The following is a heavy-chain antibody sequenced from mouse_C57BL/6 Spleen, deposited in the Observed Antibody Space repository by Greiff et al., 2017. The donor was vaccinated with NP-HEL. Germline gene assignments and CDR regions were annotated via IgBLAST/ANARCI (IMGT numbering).Heavy chain of an antibody. J-gene: IGHJ2*01. D-gene: IGHD1-1*01. CDR3: ARTVVAKGYFDY. V-gene: IGHV1-80*01. CDR2: IYPGDGDT. CDR1: GYAFSSYW. Sequence: QVQLKQSGAELVKPGASVKISCKASGYAFSSYWMNWVKQRPGKGLEWIGQIYPGDGDTNYNGKFKGKATLTADKSSSTADMQLSSLTSEDSAVDFWARTVVAKGYFDYWGQGTTLTVSS.